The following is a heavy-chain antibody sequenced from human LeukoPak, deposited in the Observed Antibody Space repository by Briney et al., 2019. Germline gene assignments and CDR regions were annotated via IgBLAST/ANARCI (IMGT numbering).Heavy chain of an antibody. D-gene: IGHD6-13*01. J-gene: IGHJ3*02. CDR1: GGSINSYY. Sequence: SETLSLTCTVSGGSINSYYWNWIRQPPAKGQDWIGRIYSIGTTDYNPSLKSRVTMSVDTSKNRFSLKLTSVIAADTAVYYCARYSSSWTDAFDIWGQGTMVTVSS. V-gene: IGHV4-4*07. CDR3: ARYSSSWTDAFDI. CDR2: IYSIGTT.